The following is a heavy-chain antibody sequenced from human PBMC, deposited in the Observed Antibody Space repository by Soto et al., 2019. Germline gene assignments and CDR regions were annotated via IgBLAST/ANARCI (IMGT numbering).Heavy chain of an antibody. J-gene: IGHJ6*02. CDR2: IWYDGSNK. CDR1: GFTFSSYG. V-gene: IGHV3-33*01. CDR3: ARDTDYGSGMYGMDV. Sequence: QVQLVESGGGVVQPGRSLRLSCAASGFTFSSYGMHWVRQAPGKGLEWVAVIWYDGSNKYYADSVKGRFTISRDNSKNTLYLQMNSLMAEDTAVYYCARDTDYGSGMYGMDVWGQGTTVTVSS. D-gene: IGHD3-10*01.